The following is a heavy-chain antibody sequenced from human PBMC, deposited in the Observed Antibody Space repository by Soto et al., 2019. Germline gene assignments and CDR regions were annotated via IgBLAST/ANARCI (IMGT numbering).Heavy chain of an antibody. CDR3: ARYGSGSYYNGYYFDY. CDR2: IHHSGGP. CDR1: GGSFSAYY. D-gene: IGHD3-10*01. V-gene: IGHV4-34*01. J-gene: IGHJ4*02. Sequence: SETLSLTCAVYGGSFSAYYWTWIRQSPGKGLEWIGEIHHSGGPKYNPSLKSRVTISADTSKNQFSLELSSVTAADTAVYYCARYGSGSYYNGYYFDYWGQGTLVTVSS.